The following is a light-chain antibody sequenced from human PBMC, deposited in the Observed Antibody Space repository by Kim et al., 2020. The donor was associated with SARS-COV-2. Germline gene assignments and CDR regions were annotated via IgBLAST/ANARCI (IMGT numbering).Light chain of an antibody. V-gene: IGLV3-21*04. CDR2: FDS. CDR3: QVWDRSSDHVI. J-gene: IGLJ2*01. CDR1: NIGSKS. Sequence: APRKTPGITCGGNNIGSKSVHWYQQKPGQAPVLVIYFDSDRPSGIPERFSGSNSGNTATLTISRVEAGDEADYYCQVWDRSSDHVIFGGGTQLTVL.